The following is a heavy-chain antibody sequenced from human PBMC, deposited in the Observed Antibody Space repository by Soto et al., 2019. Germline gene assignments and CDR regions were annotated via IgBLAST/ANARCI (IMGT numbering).Heavy chain of an antibody. CDR3: AHTYYGFWSLDY. CDR1: GFSLSTSGVG. CDR2: IYWDDDK. J-gene: IGHJ4*02. D-gene: IGHD3-3*01. V-gene: IGHV2-5*02. Sequence: QITLKESGPTLVKPTQTLTLTCTFSGFSLSTSGVGVGWIRQPPGKALEWLALIYWDDDKRYSPSLKSRLTITKDTSKNQVVLKMTNMDPVDTATYYCAHTYYGFWSLDYWGQGTLVTVSS.